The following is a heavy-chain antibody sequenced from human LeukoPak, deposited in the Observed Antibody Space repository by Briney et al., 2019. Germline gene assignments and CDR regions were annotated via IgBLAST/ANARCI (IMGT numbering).Heavy chain of an antibody. D-gene: IGHD3-22*01. CDR2: IYNSGST. Sequence: SETLSLTCTVSGGSISSSHYYWDWVRQPPGKGLEWIGNIYNSGSTYYNPSLKRRVTISIDTSKNQFSLKLSSVTAADTAMYYCARDLYYGSNLRLFDPWGQGTLVTVSS. CDR3: ARDLYYGSNLRLFDP. V-gene: IGHV4-39*07. J-gene: IGHJ5*02. CDR1: GGSISSSHYY.